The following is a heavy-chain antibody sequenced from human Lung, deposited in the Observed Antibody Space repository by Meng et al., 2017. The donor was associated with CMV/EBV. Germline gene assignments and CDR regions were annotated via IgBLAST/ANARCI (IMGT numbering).Heavy chain of an antibody. CDR3: ARVLVMMYVDRYNIMDV. V-gene: IGHV1-2*02. D-gene: IGHD2-8*01. CDR2: IDPKSGGT. Sequence: ASVXVSCKASGYTFSGYFMYWVRQAPGQGLEWMGWIDPKSGGTSYAQRFQGRVTMTRDTSTGTAYMELTRLRSDDTAVYYCARVLVMMYVDRYNIMDVWGQGXTVTVSS. CDR1: GYTFSGYF. J-gene: IGHJ6*02.